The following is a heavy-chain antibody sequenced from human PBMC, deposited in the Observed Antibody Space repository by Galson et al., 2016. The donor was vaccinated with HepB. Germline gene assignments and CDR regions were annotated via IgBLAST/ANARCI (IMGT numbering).Heavy chain of an antibody. CDR2: IYHSGTT. CDR3: ARNSGGSYLGWFDP. Sequence: QVQLQESGPGLVKPSETLSLTCAVSGGSISSSNWWTWVRQPPGKGLEWIGEIYHSGTTHYNPSLESRVTISVDKSKNQFSLKLNSVTAADTAVYYCARNSGGSYLGWFDPWGQGTLVTVSS. D-gene: IGHD1-26*01. V-gene: IGHV4-4*02. CDR1: GGSISSSNW. J-gene: IGHJ5*02.